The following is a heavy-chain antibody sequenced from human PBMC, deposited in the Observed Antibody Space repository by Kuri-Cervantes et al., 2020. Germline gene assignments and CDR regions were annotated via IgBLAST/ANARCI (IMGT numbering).Heavy chain of an antibody. CDR3: ARDQYYFDY. CDR2: TYYRSNWQN. V-gene: IGHV6-1*01. CDR1: GDSVSSNGAT. Sequence: SETLSLTRAISGDSVSSNGATWNWLRQSPSRGLEWVGRTYYRSNWQNDYAVSVKGRITIKPDTSKNQFSLQLSSVSLEDTAIYYCARDQYYFDYWGQGTLVTVSS. J-gene: IGHJ4*02.